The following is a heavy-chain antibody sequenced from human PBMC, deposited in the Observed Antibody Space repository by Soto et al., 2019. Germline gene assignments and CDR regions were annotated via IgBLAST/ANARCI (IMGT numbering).Heavy chain of an antibody. CDR3: AREYCSGGRCYSPDY. J-gene: IGHJ4*02. V-gene: IGHV1-18*01. Sequence: QVQLVQSGAEVKKPGASVKVSCKASGYTFTSYGISWVRQAPGQGLEWMGWINTYNGNTYYAQRLQGRVTMTTDTSTSTAYMVLRSLGSDDTAVYYCAREYCSGGRCYSPDYWGQGTLVTVSS. D-gene: IGHD2-15*01. CDR1: GYTFTSYG. CDR2: INTYNGNT.